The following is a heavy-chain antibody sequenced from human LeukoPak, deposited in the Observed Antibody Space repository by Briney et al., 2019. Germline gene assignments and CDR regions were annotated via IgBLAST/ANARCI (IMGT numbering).Heavy chain of an antibody. D-gene: IGHD6-13*01. CDR3: ARKGPAAGLSRWFDP. CDR2: INHSGST. CDR1: GXSFSGYY. Sequence: SETLSLTCAVYGXSFSGYYGSWIRQPPGKDLEWIGEINHSGSTNYNPSLKSRVTISVDTSKNQFSLKLSSVTAADTAVYYCARKGPAAGLSRWFDPWGQGTLVTVSS. V-gene: IGHV4-34*01. J-gene: IGHJ5*02.